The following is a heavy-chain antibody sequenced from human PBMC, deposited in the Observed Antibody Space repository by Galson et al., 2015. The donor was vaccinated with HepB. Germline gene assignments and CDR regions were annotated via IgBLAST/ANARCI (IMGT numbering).Heavy chain of an antibody. CDR2: ISYDGSNK. V-gene: IGHV3-30*04. CDR3: ARDYYYDSPARSAFDI. Sequence: SLRLSCAASGFTFSSYAMHWVRQAPGKGLEWVAVISYDGSNKYYADSVKGRFTISRDNSKNTLYLQMNSLRAEDTAVYYCARDYYYDSPARSAFDIWGQGTMVTVSS. CDR1: GFTFSSYA. J-gene: IGHJ3*02. D-gene: IGHD3-22*01.